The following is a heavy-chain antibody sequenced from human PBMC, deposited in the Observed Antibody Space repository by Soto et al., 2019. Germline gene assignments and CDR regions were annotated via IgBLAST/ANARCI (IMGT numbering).Heavy chain of an antibody. CDR2: ISDTSDIA. V-gene: IGHV3-23*01. D-gene: IGHD1-26*01. CDR1: GFPFSTSA. CDR3: SKYSGSFPVVNGVRV. J-gene: IGHJ6*02. Sequence: EVRLLESGGGVVQPGGSLRLSCAASGFPFSTSAMNWVRQSPGKGPEWLSLISDTSDIAYYAESVKGRFTSSRDNSKTVRYLEMKRLRVEDTAVYYCSKYSGSFPVVNGVRVWGQGTTVIVSS.